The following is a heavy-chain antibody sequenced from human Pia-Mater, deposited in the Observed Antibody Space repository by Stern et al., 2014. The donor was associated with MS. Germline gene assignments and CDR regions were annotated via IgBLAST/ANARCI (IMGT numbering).Heavy chain of an antibody. D-gene: IGHD4-11*01. V-gene: IGHV1-2*06. CDR3: ARQYSSYPDY. J-gene: IGHJ4*02. Sequence: DQLVESGAEVRKPGASVKVSCKASGYTFTGHYVHWVRQAPGQGLEWMGRIGPTSGATNFAQKFQGRVTLTRDTSISTAYMELSSLTSDDTAVYYCARQYSSYPDYWGQGTLVTVSS. CDR2: IGPTSGAT. CDR1: GYTFTGHY.